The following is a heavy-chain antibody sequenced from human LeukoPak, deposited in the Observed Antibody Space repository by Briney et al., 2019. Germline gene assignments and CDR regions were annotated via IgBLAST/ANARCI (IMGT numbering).Heavy chain of an antibody. V-gene: IGHV3-74*01. Sequence: GGSLRLSCAASGFTFSSYWMHWVRQAPGKGLVWVSRINSDGSSTSYADSVKGRFTIPRDNSKNTLYLQMNSLRAEDTAVYYCAKYYGSGRSLYLDYYMDVWGKGTTVTVSS. D-gene: IGHD3-10*01. CDR2: INSDGSST. CDR3: AKYYGSGRSLYLDYYMDV. CDR1: GFTFSSYW. J-gene: IGHJ6*03.